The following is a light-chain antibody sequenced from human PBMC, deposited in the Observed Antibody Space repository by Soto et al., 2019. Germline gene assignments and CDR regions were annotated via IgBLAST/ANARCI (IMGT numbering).Light chain of an antibody. V-gene: IGLV1-40*01. J-gene: IGLJ7*01. CDR1: SSNIGAGYD. Sequence: QSVLTQPPSVSGAPGQRVTISCTGSSSNIGAGYDVHWYQQLPGTAPKLLIYGNTNRPSGVPDRFSGSKSGTSASLAITGVQAEDEADYYCQSFDSSLSASVFGGGTQLTVL. CDR2: GNT. CDR3: QSFDSSLSASV.